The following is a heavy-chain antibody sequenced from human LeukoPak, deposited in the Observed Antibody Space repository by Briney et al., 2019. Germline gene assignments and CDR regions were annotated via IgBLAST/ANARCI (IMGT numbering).Heavy chain of an antibody. Sequence: GGSLRLSCTASGFRFRSHAMHWVRQGPGKGLEWVAVIWYDGSNESYADSVKGRFTVSRDNSKNTVYLQMHRLRADDTVVYFCARDGELLGYYFDLWGQGTPVTVSS. CDR3: ARDGELLGYYFDL. CDR1: GFRFRSHA. J-gene: IGHJ4*02. V-gene: IGHV3-33*01. D-gene: IGHD1-7*01. CDR2: IWYDGSNE.